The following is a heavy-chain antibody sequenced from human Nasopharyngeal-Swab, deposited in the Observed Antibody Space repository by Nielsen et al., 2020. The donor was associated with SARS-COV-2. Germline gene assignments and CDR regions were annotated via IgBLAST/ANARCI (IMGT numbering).Heavy chain of an antibody. V-gene: IGHV1-18*01. Sequence: ASVTVSCKASGYTFISYGISWVRQAPGQGLEWMGWISAYNGRTYTAQKFQGRVTMTTDTSTSTAYMDLRSLRSDDTAVYYCARDPPGPDYWGQGTLVTVSS. CDR3: ARDPPGPDY. J-gene: IGHJ4*02. CDR1: GYTFISYG. CDR2: ISAYNGRT.